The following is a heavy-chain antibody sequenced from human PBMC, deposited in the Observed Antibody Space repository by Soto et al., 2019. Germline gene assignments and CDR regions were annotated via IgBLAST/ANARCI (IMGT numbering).Heavy chain of an antibody. CDR2: ISHSGRT. V-gene: IGHV4-38-2*01. Sequence: PSETLSLTCAVSGYSVTSGYYWGWIRQPPGKGLEWIGKISHSGRTYSNPSLKSRVTISLDTSKNQFSLRLSSVTAADTAVYYCANGYTYGQIDYWGQGTLVTVSS. CDR1: GYSVTSGYY. CDR3: ANGYTYGQIDY. J-gene: IGHJ4*02. D-gene: IGHD5-18*01.